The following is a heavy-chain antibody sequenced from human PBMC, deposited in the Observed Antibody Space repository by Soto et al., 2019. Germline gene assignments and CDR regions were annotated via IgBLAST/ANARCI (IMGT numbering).Heavy chain of an antibody. CDR2: IHHTGRT. Sequence: SETLSLTCAVSGGSITTHFWTWIRQTPGTGLEFIGYIHHTGRTHYSPSLKSRVTISMDTSKNQFSLNLTSLTAADTAVYYCVRGWNVPGWFDPWGQGTLVTVS. CDR1: GGSITTHF. J-gene: IGHJ5*02. V-gene: IGHV4-59*11. CDR3: VRGWNVPGWFDP. D-gene: IGHD3-10*02.